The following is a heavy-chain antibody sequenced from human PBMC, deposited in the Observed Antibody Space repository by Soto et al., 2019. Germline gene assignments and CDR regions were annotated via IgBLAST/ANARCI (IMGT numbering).Heavy chain of an antibody. V-gene: IGHV3-74*01. CDR1: GFSFSSYW. J-gene: IGHJ4*02. CDR3: AREAHWGPDD. CDR2: INSDASST. D-gene: IGHD7-27*01. Sequence: EVQLVESGGSLVQPGGSLRLSCAASGFSFSSYWMHWVRQAPGKGLVWVSRINSDASSTSYADSVKGRFTISRDNAKNPLYLQMNSLRAEDRAVYCCAREAHWGPDDWGQGTLVAVSS.